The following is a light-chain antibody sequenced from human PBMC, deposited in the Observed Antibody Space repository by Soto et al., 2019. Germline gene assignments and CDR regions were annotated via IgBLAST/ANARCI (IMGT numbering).Light chain of an antibody. Sequence: EIVMTQSPGTLSVSPGERATLSCRASQSLSNNLAWYQQRPGQPPRLLISGASNRATGIPARFSGSGSGTEFTLTISSLQSEDFAVYYCQQYNSWPLTFGGGTKVEIK. CDR2: GAS. CDR3: QQYNSWPLT. J-gene: IGKJ4*01. V-gene: IGKV3-15*01. CDR1: QSLSNN.